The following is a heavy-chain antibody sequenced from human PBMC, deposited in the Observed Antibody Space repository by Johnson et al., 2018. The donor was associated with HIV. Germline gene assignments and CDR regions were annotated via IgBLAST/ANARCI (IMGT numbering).Heavy chain of an antibody. Sequence: VQLVESGGGLVQPGGSLRLSCAASGFTVSSYYMSWVRQAPGKGLEWVSVLFSGGTIYFADSVKGRFTISRDNYKNTLYRQMNSLRAEDTAVYYCARACRDGYTCDAFDIWGQGTMVTVSS. J-gene: IGHJ3*02. CDR3: ARACRDGYTCDAFDI. CDR1: GFTVSSYY. CDR2: LFSGGTI. V-gene: IGHV3-66*01. D-gene: IGHD5-24*01.